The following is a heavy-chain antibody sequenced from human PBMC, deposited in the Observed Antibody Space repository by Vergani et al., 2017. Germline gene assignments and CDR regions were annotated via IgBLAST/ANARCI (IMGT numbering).Heavy chain of an antibody. Sequence: EVQLVESGGGLVQPGRSLRLSCAASGFTFDVYAMHWVRQAPGKGLEWVSGINWNRDSIAYADSVKGRLTISRDNAKNSLYLQMNSLRAEDTALYYCARDSEGDSSGYLFDSWGQGTLVTVSS. CDR1: GFTFDVYA. V-gene: IGHV3-9*01. D-gene: IGHD3-22*01. CDR2: INWNRDSI. CDR3: ARDSEGDSSGYLFDS. J-gene: IGHJ4*02.